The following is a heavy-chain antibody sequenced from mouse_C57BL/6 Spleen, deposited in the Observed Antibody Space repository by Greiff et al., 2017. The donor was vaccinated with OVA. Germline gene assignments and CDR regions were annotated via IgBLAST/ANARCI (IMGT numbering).Heavy chain of an antibody. V-gene: IGHV1-54*01. J-gene: IGHJ2*01. D-gene: IGHD1-1*01. Sequence: QVQLQQSGAELVRPGTSVKVSCKASGYAFTNYLIEWVKQRPGQGLEWIGVINPGSGGTNYNEKFKGKATLTADKSSSTAYMQLSSLTSEDFAVYFCARGIQYYGSSYPDYWGQGTTLTVSS. CDR3: ARGIQYYGSSYPDY. CDR1: GYAFTNYL. CDR2: INPGSGGT.